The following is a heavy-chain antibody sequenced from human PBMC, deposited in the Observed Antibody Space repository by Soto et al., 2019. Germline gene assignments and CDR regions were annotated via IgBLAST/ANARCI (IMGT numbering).Heavy chain of an antibody. J-gene: IGHJ3*02. CDR3: ARRMYYDRGGSDAFDI. D-gene: IGHD3-22*01. Sequence: SETLSLTCTVSGGSFSSSSYYWGWIRQPPGKGLEWIVSIYWTGSTYYNPSLKSRVTISVDTSKTQFSLKLSSVTAADTARYYCARRMYYDRGGSDAFDIWGHGSMVTVS. V-gene: IGHV4-39*01. CDR1: GGSFSSSSYY. CDR2: IYWTGST.